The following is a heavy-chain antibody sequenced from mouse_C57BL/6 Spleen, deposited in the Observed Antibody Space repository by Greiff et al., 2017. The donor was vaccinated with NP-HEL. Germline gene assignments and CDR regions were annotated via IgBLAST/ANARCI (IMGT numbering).Heavy chain of an antibody. Sequence: EVQVVESGGGLVQPGGSLSLSCAASGFTFTDYYMSWVRQPPGKALEWLGFIRNKANGYTTEYSASVKGRFTISRDNSQSILYLQMNALRAEDSATYYGARYPLTTVHWYFDVWGTGTTVTVSS. CDR1: GFTFTDYY. D-gene: IGHD1-1*01. V-gene: IGHV7-3*01. J-gene: IGHJ1*03. CDR2: IRNKANGYTT. CDR3: ARYPLTTVHWYFDV.